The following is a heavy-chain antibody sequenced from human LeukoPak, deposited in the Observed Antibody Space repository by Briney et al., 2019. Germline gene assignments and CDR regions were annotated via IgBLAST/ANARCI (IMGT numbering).Heavy chain of an antibody. CDR1: GFTFSKYA. CDR2: ISGSGGDT. Sequence: PGGSLRLSCSASGFTFSKYAMHWVRQAPGKGLEWVSTISGSGGDTFYADSVKGRFTISRDNSKNTLSLQMNSLRAEDTAVYYCAKGKYSSGWSLYWGQGTLVTVSS. CDR3: AKGKYSSGWSLY. D-gene: IGHD6-19*01. J-gene: IGHJ4*02. V-gene: IGHV3-23*01.